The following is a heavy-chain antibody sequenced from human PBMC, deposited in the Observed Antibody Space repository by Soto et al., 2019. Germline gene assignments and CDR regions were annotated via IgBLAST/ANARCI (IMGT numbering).Heavy chain of an antibody. V-gene: IGHV3-23*01. CDR3: AKEVHCSSTSCYLSDY. Sequence: GGSLRLSCAASGFTFSSYAMSWVRQAPGKGLEWVSAISGSGGSTYYADSVKGRFTNSRDNSKNTLYLQMNSLRAEDTAVYYCAKEVHCSSTSCYLSDYWGQGTLVTVSS. D-gene: IGHD2-2*01. CDR2: ISGSGGST. CDR1: GFTFSSYA. J-gene: IGHJ4*02.